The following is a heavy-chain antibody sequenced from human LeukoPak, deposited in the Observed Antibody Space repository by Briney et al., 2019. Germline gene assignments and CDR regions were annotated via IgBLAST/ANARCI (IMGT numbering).Heavy chain of an antibody. J-gene: IGHJ6*02. CDR2: INHSGST. V-gene: IGHV4-34*01. Sequence: SETLSLTCAVYGGSFSGSYWSWIRQPPGRGLEWIGEINHSGSTNYNPSLKSRVTISVDTSKNQFSLKLSSVTAADTAVYYCARIKVVRLYGMDVWGQGTTVTVSS. D-gene: IGHD2-15*01. CDR3: ARIKVVRLYGMDV. CDR1: GGSFSGSY.